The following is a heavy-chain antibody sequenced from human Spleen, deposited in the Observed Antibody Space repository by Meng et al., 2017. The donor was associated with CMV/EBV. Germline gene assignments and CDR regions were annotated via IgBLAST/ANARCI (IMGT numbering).Heavy chain of an antibody. V-gene: IGHV1-2*02. CDR1: GYTFTGYY. J-gene: IGHJ4*02. D-gene: IGHD3-22*01. CDR3: ARVGSSGYYHGGFFDY. Sequence: ASVKVSCKASGYTFTGYYMHWVRQAPGQGLEWMGWINPNSGGTNYAQKFQGRVTMTRDTSISTAYMELSSLRSEDTAVYYCARVGSSGYYHGGFFDYWGQGTLVTVSS. CDR2: INPNSGGT.